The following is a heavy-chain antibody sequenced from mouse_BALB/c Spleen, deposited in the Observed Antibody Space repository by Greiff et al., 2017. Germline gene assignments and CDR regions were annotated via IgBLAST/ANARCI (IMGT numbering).Heavy chain of an antibody. CDR2: ISSGSSTI. D-gene: IGHD3-1*01. V-gene: IGHV5-17*02. Sequence: EVQGVESGGGLVQPGGSRKLSCAASGFTFSSFGMHWVRQAPEKGLEWVAYISSGSSTIYYADTVKGRFTISRDNPKNTLFLQMTSLRSEDTAMYYCARGGARATHYAMDYWGQGTSVTVSS. J-gene: IGHJ4*01. CDR3: ARGGARATHYAMDY. CDR1: GFTFSSFG.